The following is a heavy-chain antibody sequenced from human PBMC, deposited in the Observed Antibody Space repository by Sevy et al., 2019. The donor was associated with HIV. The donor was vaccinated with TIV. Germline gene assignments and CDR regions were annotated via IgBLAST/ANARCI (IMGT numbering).Heavy chain of an antibody. Sequence: SETLSLTCTVSGGSVSSDYWSWIRQPPGQGLEWIGYIHHSGSTNYNPSLTSRVTISVDTSNNQSSLKLNSVTAADTAIYYCARGWSNSLFDYWGQGTLVTVSS. CDR3: ARGWSNSLFDY. CDR1: GGSVSSDY. J-gene: IGHJ4*02. V-gene: IGHV4-59*02. CDR2: IHHSGST. D-gene: IGHD1-20*01.